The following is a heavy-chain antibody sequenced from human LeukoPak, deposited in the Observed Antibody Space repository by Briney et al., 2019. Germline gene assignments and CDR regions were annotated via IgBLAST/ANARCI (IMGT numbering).Heavy chain of an antibody. CDR2: ISSSGSTI. CDR3: AKDQMAIFGVGPNTNWFDP. CDR1: GFTFSSYE. V-gene: IGHV3-48*03. Sequence: GGSLRLSCAASGFTFSSYEMNWVRQAPGKGLEWVSYISSSGSTIYYADSVKGRFTISRDNAKNTLYLRMNSLRAEDTAVYYCAKDQMAIFGVGPNTNWFDPWGQGTLVTVSS. J-gene: IGHJ5*02. D-gene: IGHD3-3*01.